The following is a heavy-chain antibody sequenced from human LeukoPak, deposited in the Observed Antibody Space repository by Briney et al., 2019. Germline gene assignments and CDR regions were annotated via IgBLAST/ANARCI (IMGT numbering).Heavy chain of an antibody. CDR3: ARDPGIAAAGTVGYFDS. V-gene: IGHV3-30*02. CDR2: IRYDGSNK. J-gene: IGHJ4*02. Sequence: PGGSLRLSCAASGFTFSNYGMHWVRQAPGKGLEWVAFIRYDGSNKYYADSVKGRFTISRDNSKNTLYVQMNSLRVEDTAVYYCARDPGIAAAGTVGYFDSWGQGILVTVSS. CDR1: GFTFSNYG. D-gene: IGHD6-13*01.